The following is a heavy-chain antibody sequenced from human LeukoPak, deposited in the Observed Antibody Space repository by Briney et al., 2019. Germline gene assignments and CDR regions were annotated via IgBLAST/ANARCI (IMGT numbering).Heavy chain of an antibody. CDR3: ARDTMVRGDYFDY. J-gene: IGHJ4*02. D-gene: IGHD3-10*01. CDR2: IYYSGST. Sequence: PSETLSLTCTVSGGSISSGGYYWRWIRQHPGKGLEWIGYIYYSGSTYYNPSLKSRVTISVDTSKNQFSLKLSSVTAADTAVYYCARDTMVRGDYFDYWGQGTLVTVSS. CDR1: GGSISSGGYY. V-gene: IGHV4-31*03.